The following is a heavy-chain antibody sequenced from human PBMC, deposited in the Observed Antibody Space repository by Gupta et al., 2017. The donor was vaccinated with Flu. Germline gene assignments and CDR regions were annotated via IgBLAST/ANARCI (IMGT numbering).Heavy chain of an antibody. CDR2: ISYDGSNK. CDR1: GFTFSSYG. Sequence: QVQLVESGGGVVQPGRSLRLSCAASGFTFSSYGMHWVRQAPGKGLEWVAVISYDGSNKYYADSVKGRFTISRDNSKNTLYLQMNSLRAEDTAVYYCAKEETGTTPSYYFDYWGQGTLVTVSS. D-gene: IGHD1-1*01. V-gene: IGHV3-30*18. J-gene: IGHJ4*02. CDR3: AKEETGTTPSYYFDY.